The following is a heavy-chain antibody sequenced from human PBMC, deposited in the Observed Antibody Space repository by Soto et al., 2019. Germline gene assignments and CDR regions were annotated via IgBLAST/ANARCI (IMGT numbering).Heavy chain of an antibody. CDR2: ITGSGLNT. D-gene: IGHD3-10*01. CDR3: AKAFPPYYGSGSSYYLTF. Sequence: EVQLLESGGGLVQPGGSLTLSCAASGFTFSSYAMSWVRQAPGKGLEWVSAITGSGLNTYYAESVKGRFTISRDNSKNTLYLQLNSLRAEDTAIYYCAKAFPPYYGSGSSYYLTFGGQGTLVTVSS. V-gene: IGHV3-23*01. J-gene: IGHJ4*02. CDR1: GFTFSSYA.